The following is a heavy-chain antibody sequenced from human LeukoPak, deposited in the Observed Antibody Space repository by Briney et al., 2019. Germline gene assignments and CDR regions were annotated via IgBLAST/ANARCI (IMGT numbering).Heavy chain of an antibody. CDR2: ISGSVATT. CDR1: GFTFTTST. Sequence: PGGSLRLSCAVSGFTFTTSTMSWVRQPPGKGLEWVSGISGSVATTYYADSVEGRFTISRDTSKDTLCLQMNSLRVEDTAIYYCAKRNCDSGICFFDSWGQGTLVTVSS. V-gene: IGHV3-23*01. J-gene: IGHJ5*01. CDR3: AKRNCDSGICFFDS. D-gene: IGHD1-26*01.